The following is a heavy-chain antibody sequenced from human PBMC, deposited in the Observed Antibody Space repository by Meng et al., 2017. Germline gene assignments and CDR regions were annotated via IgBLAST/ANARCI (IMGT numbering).Heavy chain of an antibody. V-gene: IGHV3-74*01. D-gene: IGHD1-1*01. J-gene: IGHJ4*02. CDR1: GFTFKNYW. CDR2: ISGDGSIT. CDR3: LDEAPRSDY. Sequence: EVQLVEAGGGLVPPGGSLRLSCAASGFTFKNYWMHWVRQVPGKGLVWVSRISGDGSITNYADSVKGRFTISRDNAKNTLYLQMNSLRPEDTAVYYCLDEAPRSDYWGQGSLVTVSS.